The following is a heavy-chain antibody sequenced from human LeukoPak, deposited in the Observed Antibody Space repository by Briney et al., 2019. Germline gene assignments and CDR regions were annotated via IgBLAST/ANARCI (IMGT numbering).Heavy chain of an antibody. Sequence: PGGSLRLSCAASGFTFSSYSMNWVRQAPGKGLEWVSYISSSSSTIYYADSVKGRFTISRDNAKNSLYLQMNSLRAEDTAVYYCARGNGELLLDYWGQGTLVTVSS. J-gene: IGHJ4*02. CDR1: GFTFSSYS. CDR2: ISSSSSTI. D-gene: IGHD2-2*01. V-gene: IGHV3-48*01. CDR3: ARGNGELLLDY.